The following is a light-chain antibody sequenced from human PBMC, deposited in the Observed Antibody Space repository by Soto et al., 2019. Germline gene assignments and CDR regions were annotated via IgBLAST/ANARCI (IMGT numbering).Light chain of an antibody. V-gene: IGLV2-23*02. CDR2: EVS. J-gene: IGLJ2*01. CDR3: CSYVGRSSVV. CDR1: SSDVGSYNL. Sequence: QSALTQPASVSGSPGQSITISCTGTSSDVGSYNLVSWYQQHPGKATKLMIYEVSKRPSGVSNRFSGSKSGNTASLTISGRQAEDEADYYCCSYVGRSSVVFGGGTKLTVL.